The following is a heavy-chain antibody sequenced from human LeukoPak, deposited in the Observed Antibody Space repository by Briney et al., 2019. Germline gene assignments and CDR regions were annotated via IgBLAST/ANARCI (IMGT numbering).Heavy chain of an antibody. J-gene: IGHJ4*02. V-gene: IGHV3-30*04. Sequence: GGSLRLSCAASGFTFSSYAMHWVRQAPGKGLEWVAVISYDGSNKYYADSVKGRFTISRDNSKNTLYLQMNSLRAEDTAVYYCAKDYSSSWYDREPDYWGQGTLVTVSS. CDR3: AKDYSSSWYDREPDY. D-gene: IGHD6-13*01. CDR2: ISYDGSNK. CDR1: GFTFSSYA.